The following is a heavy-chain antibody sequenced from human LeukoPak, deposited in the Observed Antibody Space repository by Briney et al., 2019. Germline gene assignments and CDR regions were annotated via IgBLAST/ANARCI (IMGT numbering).Heavy chain of an antibody. Sequence: GGCLRLSCAASGFTFSSSGMHWVRQAPGKGLEWVAVISYDGSNKYYADSVKGRFTISRDNSKNTLYLQMNSLRAEDTAVYYCAKDLAIGFPYGDIDYWGQGTLVTVSS. J-gene: IGHJ4*02. CDR3: AKDLAIGFPYGDIDY. D-gene: IGHD4-17*01. V-gene: IGHV3-30*18. CDR2: ISYDGSNK. CDR1: GFTFSSSG.